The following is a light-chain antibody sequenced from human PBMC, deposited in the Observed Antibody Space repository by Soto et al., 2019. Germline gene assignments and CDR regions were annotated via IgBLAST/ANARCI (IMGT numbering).Light chain of an antibody. CDR1: HDISTY. CDR3: QQHNGYPPLT. CDR2: GAS. V-gene: IGKV1-9*01. J-gene: IGKJ3*01. Sequence: DIQLTQSPSFLSASVGDRVTIACRASHDISTYLAWYQQKPGKDPKLLISGASNLQSRVPPRISGSGSGTEFTITISSMQPEDFATYYCQQHNGYPPLTFGPGTKVEIK.